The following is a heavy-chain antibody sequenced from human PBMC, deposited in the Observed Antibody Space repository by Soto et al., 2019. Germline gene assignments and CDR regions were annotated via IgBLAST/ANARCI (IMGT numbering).Heavy chain of an antibody. Sequence: SETLSLTCTVSGGSISSYYWSWIRQPPGKGLEWIGYIYYSGSTNYNPSLKSRVTISVDTSKNQFSLKLSSVTAADTAVYYCARDRKDILTGYYYFDYWGQGTLVTVSS. J-gene: IGHJ4*02. CDR2: IYYSGST. CDR1: GGSISSYY. CDR3: ARDRKDILTGYYYFDY. D-gene: IGHD3-9*01. V-gene: IGHV4-59*01.